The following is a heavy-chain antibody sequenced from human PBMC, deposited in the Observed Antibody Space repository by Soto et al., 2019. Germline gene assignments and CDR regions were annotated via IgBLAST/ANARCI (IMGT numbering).Heavy chain of an antibody. CDR1: GFTFSSYA. V-gene: IGHV3-23*01. D-gene: IGHD5-18*01. J-gene: IGHJ4*02. CDR3: AREESQWMGLKVDTAMVTDYFDY. CDR2: ISGSGGST. Sequence: GGSLRLSCAASGFTFSSYAMSWVRQAPGKGLEWVSAISGSGGSTYHADSVKGRFTISRDNSKNRLYLQMNSLRAEDTAVYYCAREESQWMGLKVDTAMVTDYFDYWGQGTLVTVSS.